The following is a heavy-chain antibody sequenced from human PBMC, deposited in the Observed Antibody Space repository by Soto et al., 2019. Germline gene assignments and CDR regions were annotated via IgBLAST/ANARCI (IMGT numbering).Heavy chain of an antibody. Sequence: ASVKVSCKVSGYTLTELSMHWVRQAPGKGLEWMGGFDPEDGETIYAQKFQGRVTMTEDTSTDTAYMELSSLRSEDTAVYYCAVFWSGYVPPRYYYGMDVWGQGITVTVSS. J-gene: IGHJ6*02. CDR1: GYTLTELS. CDR2: FDPEDGET. D-gene: IGHD3-3*01. V-gene: IGHV1-24*01. CDR3: AVFWSGYVPPRYYYGMDV.